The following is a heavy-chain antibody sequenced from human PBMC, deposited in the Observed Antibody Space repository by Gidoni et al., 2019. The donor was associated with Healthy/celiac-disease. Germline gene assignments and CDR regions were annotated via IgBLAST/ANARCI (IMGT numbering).Heavy chain of an antibody. CDR1: GFTFSSYA. Sequence: HPGRSLRLSCAASGFTFSSYAMHWVRQAPGKGLEWVAVISYDGSNKYYADSVKGRFTISRDNSKNTLYLQMNSLRAEDTAVYYCARDRVVVPAALDYWGQGTLVTVSS. CDR3: ARDRVVVPAALDY. CDR2: ISYDGSNK. V-gene: IGHV3-30-3*01. D-gene: IGHD2-2*01. J-gene: IGHJ4*02.